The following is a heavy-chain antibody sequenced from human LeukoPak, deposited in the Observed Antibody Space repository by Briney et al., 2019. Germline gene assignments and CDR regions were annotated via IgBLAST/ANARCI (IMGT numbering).Heavy chain of an antibody. D-gene: IGHD4-11*01. CDR1: GGTFSGYA. J-gene: IGHJ3*02. CDR2: IIPIFGTA. CDR3: ARAIVTTKTHYNDAFDI. V-gene: IGHV1-69*13. Sequence: SVKVSCKASGGTFSGYAISWVRQAPGQGLGWMGGIIPIFGTANYAQKFQGRVTITADESTSTAYMELSSLRSEDTAVYYCARAIVTTKTHYNDAFDIWGQGTMVTVSS.